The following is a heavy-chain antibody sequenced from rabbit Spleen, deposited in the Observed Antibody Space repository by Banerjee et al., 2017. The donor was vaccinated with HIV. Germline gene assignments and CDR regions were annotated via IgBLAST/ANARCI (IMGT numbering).Heavy chain of an antibody. V-gene: IGHV1S45*01. CDR3: ARDSGTSFSSYGMDL. CDR2: IDAGSGGGD. J-gene: IGHJ6*01. Sequence: QEQLEESGGGLVQPEGSLTLACTADGFSFSSIYYMCWVRQAPGKGLEWIACIDAGSGGGDYYANWAKGRFTISKTSSTTVTLQMTSLTAADTATYFCARDSGTSFSSYGMDLWGQGTLVTVS. CDR1: GFSFSSIYY. D-gene: IGHD8-1*01.